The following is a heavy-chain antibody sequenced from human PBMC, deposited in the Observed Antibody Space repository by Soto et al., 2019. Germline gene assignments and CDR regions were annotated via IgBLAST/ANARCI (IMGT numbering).Heavy chain of an antibody. Sequence: QVQLVESGGGVVQPGRSLRLSCAASGFTFSSYGMHWVRQAPGKGLEWVAVIWYDGSNKYYADSVKGRFTISRDNSKNTLYLQMNSLRAEDTAAYYCARDGGWGERWLQFDYYGMDVWGQGTTVTVSS. CDR3: ARDGGWGERWLQFDYYGMDV. CDR1: GFTFSSYG. D-gene: IGHD5-12*01. J-gene: IGHJ6*02. CDR2: IWYDGSNK. V-gene: IGHV3-33*01.